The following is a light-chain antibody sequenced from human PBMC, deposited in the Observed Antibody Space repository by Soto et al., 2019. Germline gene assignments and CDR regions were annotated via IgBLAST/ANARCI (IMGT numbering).Light chain of an antibody. CDR2: DND. CDR3: GTWDSSLSAVV. Sequence: QSVLTQPPSVSAAPGQKVTISFSGSSSNIGNNYVSWYQQIPGTAPKLLIYDNDERPSGIPDRFSASKSGASATLGITGLQTGDEADYYCGTWDSSLSAVVFGGGTQLTVL. CDR1: SSNIGNNY. J-gene: IGLJ2*01. V-gene: IGLV1-51*01.